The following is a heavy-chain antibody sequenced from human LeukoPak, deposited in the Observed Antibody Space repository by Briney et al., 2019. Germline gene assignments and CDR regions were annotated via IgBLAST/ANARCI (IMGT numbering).Heavy chain of an antibody. V-gene: IGHV3-30*02. D-gene: IGHD7-27*01. Sequence: PGGSLRLSCGASGFTFSRYGMHWVRQAPGKGLEWVTYLRKDGSDKYYADSVKGRSTISRDSSKNMVYLQMTSLRAEDTALYYCAKDSNWAFDYWGQGTLVSVSS. CDR1: GFTFSRYG. CDR3: AKDSNWAFDY. CDR2: LRKDGSDK. J-gene: IGHJ4*02.